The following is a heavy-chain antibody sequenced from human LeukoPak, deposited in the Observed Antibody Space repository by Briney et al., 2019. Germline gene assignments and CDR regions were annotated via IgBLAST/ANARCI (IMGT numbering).Heavy chain of an antibody. V-gene: IGHV4-30-4*01. CDR3: ARVRFGELNYYYHGMDV. Sequence: SGTLSLTCNVSGDSMNSGDHYRSWTRQPPGKGLEGIGFIHYTGSGYYKPSLEGRVSISLDTPKKQFSLKLNSVTAADTAVYYCARVRFGELNYYYHGMDVWGKGTTVTVSS. CDR1: GDSMNSGDHY. CDR2: IHYTGSG. J-gene: IGHJ6*01. D-gene: IGHD3-10*01.